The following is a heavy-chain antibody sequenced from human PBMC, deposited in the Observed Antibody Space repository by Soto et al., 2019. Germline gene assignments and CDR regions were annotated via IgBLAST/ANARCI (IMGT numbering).Heavy chain of an antibody. D-gene: IGHD1-26*01. CDR3: ARDLGRGA. CDR2: SRNKANSYTT. V-gene: IGHV3-72*01. J-gene: IGHJ5*02. CDR1: GLTLSDYY. Sequence: EVQLVESGGGLVQPGGSLRLSCAASGLTLSDYYMDWVRQAPGKGLEWVGRSRNKANSYTTQYAASVQGRFTIPRDDSKNSMYLQMNSLKIEDTAVYYCARDLGRGAWGQGTLVTVSS.